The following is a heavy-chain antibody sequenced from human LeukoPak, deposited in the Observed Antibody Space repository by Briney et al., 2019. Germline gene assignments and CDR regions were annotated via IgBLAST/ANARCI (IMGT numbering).Heavy chain of an antibody. CDR2: IDGSGGYM. CDR1: GFTFNTYS. J-gene: IGHJ4*02. CDR3: LRGDRRDY. V-gene: IGHV3-21*06. Sequence: PGGSLRLSCEASGFTFNTYSMNWARQAPGKGLEWVSSIDGSGGYMFYADSVKSRFIISRDNAKDSLYLQMNSLRVEDTAVYYCLRGDRRDYWGQGTLVTVSS.